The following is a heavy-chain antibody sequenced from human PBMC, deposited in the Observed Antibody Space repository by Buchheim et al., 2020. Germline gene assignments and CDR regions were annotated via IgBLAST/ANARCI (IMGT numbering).Heavy chain of an antibody. CDR1: GFTFSAYS. CDR3: AKPTVTESTRYFDS. V-gene: IGHV3-30-3*02. CDR2: ITDDGDDT. D-gene: IGHD4-17*01. Sequence: QVQLVESGGGVVQPGTSLRLSCAASGFTFSAYSMRWVRQAPGKGLEWVAVITDDGDDTYYADSVKGRFTISRDNSHNTLYLKMTSLGVDDTALYYCAKPTVTESTRYFDSGGQGTL. J-gene: IGHJ4*02.